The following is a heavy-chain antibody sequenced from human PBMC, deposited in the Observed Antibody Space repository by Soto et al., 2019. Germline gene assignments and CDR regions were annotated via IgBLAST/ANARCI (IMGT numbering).Heavy chain of an antibody. CDR3: ARGLVIRPYYYHGMDV. J-gene: IGHJ6*02. Sequence: QVQLQESGPGLVKPSQTLSLTCTVSGGSISSGDYFWSWIRQSPGNGLEWIGYISSIGSTYYNPSLKSRVSVTRDTSKTQFSLKLSSVTTTDTAVYYCARGLVIRPYYYHGMDVWGQGTTVTVSS. CDR2: ISSIGST. D-gene: IGHD3-9*01. V-gene: IGHV4-30-4*01. CDR1: GGSISSGDYF.